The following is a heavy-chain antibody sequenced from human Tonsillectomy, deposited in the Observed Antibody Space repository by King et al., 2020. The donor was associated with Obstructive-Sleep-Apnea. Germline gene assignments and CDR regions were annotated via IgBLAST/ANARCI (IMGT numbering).Heavy chain of an antibody. CDR1: GGSISSYH. D-gene: IGHD1-26*01. J-gene: IGHJ6*02. Sequence: QLQESGPGLVKPSETLSLTCTVSGGSISSYHWSWIRQPPGNGLEWIGYIYYSWSTNCNPALKSRVTISVDTSKNQFSLKLSSVAAADTAVYYCARDNSVGATRDYYYDYGMDVWGQGTTVTVSS. CDR3: ARDNSVGATRDYYYDYGMDV. V-gene: IGHV4-59*01. CDR2: IYYSWST.